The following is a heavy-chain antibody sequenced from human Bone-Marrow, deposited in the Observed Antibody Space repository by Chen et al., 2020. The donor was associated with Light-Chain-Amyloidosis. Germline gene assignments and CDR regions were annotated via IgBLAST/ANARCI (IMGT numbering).Heavy chain of an antibody. Sequence: EVQLEQSGPEVKKPGESLKISCKGSGYTFPNYWIGWVRQMPGKGLEWMGVIYPDDSDARYSPSFEGQVTISADKSITTAYLQWRNLKASDTAMYYCARWRDGYNFDYWGQGTLVTVSS. D-gene: IGHD5-12*01. CDR2: IYPDDSDA. J-gene: IGHJ4*02. CDR1: GYTFPNYW. CDR3: ARWRDGYNFDY. V-gene: IGHV5-51*01.